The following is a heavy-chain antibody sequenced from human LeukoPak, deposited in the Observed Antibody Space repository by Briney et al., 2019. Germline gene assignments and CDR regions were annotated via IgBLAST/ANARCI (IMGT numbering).Heavy chain of an antibody. Sequence: GGSLRLSCAASGFTFSSYVMHWVRQAPGKGLEWVAIISYDGSNEYYADSVKGRFTISRDNSKNTLYLQMNSLRAEDTAVYYCAKVIAVAVTGYNYFDYWGQGTLVTVSS. CDR1: GFTFSSYV. D-gene: IGHD6-19*01. CDR3: AKVIAVAVTGYNYFDY. V-gene: IGHV3-30*04. J-gene: IGHJ4*02. CDR2: ISYDGSNE.